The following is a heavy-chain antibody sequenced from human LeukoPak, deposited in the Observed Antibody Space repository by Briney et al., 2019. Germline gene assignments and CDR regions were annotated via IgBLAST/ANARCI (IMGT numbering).Heavy chain of an antibody. CDR3: ARKPTTPDDY. D-gene: IGHD5-12*01. V-gene: IGHV3-66*01. CDR2: IYSGGSA. Sequence: GGSLRLSCAASGFTVSTNYMSWVRQAPGKRLEWVSVIYSGGSAYYADSVEGRFTISRDNSKNTLYLQMNSLRAEDTAVYYCARKPTTPDDYWGQGTLVTVSS. CDR1: GFTVSTNY. J-gene: IGHJ4*02.